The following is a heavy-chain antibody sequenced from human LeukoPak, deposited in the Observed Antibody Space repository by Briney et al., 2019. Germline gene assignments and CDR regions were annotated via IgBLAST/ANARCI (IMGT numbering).Heavy chain of an antibody. CDR3: ARGLDTAIAY. D-gene: IGHD5-18*01. CDR1: GDSVSSNSAT. CDR2: TYYKSKWHS. J-gene: IGHJ4*02. V-gene: IGHV6-1*01. Sequence: SQTLSLTCAISGDSVSSNSATWNWTRQSPSRCLEWLRRTYYKSKWHSDYAVSVKCRIILNPDTTKEQFYLQLNSVTPEDTAVYFCARGLDTAIAYWGQGTLVTVSS.